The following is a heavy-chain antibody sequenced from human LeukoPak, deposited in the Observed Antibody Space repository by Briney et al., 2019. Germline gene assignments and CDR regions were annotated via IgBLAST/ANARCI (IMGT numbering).Heavy chain of an antibody. D-gene: IGHD3-22*01. CDR2: ISGSGGST. CDR3: AFEDYYDSSGPFDY. CDR1: GFTFSSYA. J-gene: IGHJ4*02. V-gene: IGHV3-23*01. Sequence: GGSLRLSCAASGFTFSSYAMSWVRQAPGKGLEWVSAISGSGGSTYYADSVKGRFTISRHNSKNTLYLQMNSLRAEDTAVYYCAFEDYYDSSGPFDYWGQGTLVTVSS.